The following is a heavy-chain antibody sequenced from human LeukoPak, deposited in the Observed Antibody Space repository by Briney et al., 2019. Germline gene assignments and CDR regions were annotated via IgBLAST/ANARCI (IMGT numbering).Heavy chain of an antibody. Sequence: PSETLSLTCTVSGGXISSYYWSWIRQPPGKGLEWIGYISYSGSTDYNPSLKSRVTISLDTSKNQFSLRLSSVTAADTAVYYCARETRLHSGSYSNDAFDIWGQGTMVTVSS. V-gene: IGHV4-59*01. D-gene: IGHD1-26*01. CDR2: ISYSGST. CDR3: ARETRLHSGSYSNDAFDI. CDR1: GGXISSYY. J-gene: IGHJ3*02.